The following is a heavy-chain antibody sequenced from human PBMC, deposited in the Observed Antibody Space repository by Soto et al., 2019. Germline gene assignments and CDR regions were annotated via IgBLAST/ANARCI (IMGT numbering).Heavy chain of an antibody. CDR3: ATRPVAGTNYYFDY. CDR1: GFTFSSYA. J-gene: IGHJ4*02. CDR2: ISGSGGST. D-gene: IGHD6-19*01. V-gene: IGHV3-23*01. Sequence: GGSLRLSCAASGFTFSSYAMSWVRQAPGKGLEWVSAISGSGGSTYYADSVKGRFTISRDNSKNTLYLQMNSLRAEDTAVYYCATRPVAGTNYYFDYWGQGTLVTVSS.